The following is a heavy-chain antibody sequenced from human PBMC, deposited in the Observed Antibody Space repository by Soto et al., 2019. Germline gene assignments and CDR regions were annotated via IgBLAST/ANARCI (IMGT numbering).Heavy chain of an antibody. V-gene: IGHV4-39*01. CDR3: ARQGNPMVRGVKLYYYYMDV. D-gene: IGHD3-10*01. J-gene: IGHJ6*03. Sequence: GWIRQPPGKGLEWIGSIYYSGSTYYNPSLKSRVTISVDTSKNQFSLKLSFVTAADTAVYYCARQGNPMVRGVKLYYYYMDVWGKGTTVTVSS. CDR2: IYYSGST.